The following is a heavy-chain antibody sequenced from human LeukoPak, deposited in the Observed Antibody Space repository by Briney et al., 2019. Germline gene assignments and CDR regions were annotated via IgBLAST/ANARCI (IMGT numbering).Heavy chain of an antibody. Sequence: GGSLRLSCAASGFSFSTYAMSWVRQAPGKGLEWVSGVNGNGGSTSYADSVKGRFTIFRDNSKNMVYLQMNSLRVEDTAVYYCAKSLYGGCDYWGQGTVVTVSS. D-gene: IGHD3-16*02. CDR1: GFSFSTYA. CDR2: VNGNGGST. J-gene: IGHJ4*02. CDR3: AKSLYGGCDY. V-gene: IGHV3-23*01.